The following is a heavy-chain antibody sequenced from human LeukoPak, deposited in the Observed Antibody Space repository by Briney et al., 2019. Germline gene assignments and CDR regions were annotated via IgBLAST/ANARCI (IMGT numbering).Heavy chain of an antibody. CDR1: GFTFSNYA. CDR2: INGSGGST. D-gene: IGHD5-18*01. V-gene: IGHV3-23*01. Sequence: PGGSLRLSCAASGFTFSNYALTWVRQAPGKGLEWVSDINGSGGSTYYADSVKGRFTISRDNSKNTMYLQVNSLRAEDTAVYYCAKRIQSALATGYWGQGTLVTVSS. CDR3: AKRIQSALATGY. J-gene: IGHJ4*02.